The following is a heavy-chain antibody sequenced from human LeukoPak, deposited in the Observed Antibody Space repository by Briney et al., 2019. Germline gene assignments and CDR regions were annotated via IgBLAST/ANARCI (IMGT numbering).Heavy chain of an antibody. D-gene: IGHD3-22*01. CDR1: GGSISSGGYS. J-gene: IGHJ4*02. CDR3: ARGRAEIVVVTPYFDY. CDR2: IYHSGST. V-gene: IGHV4-30-2*01. Sequence: KPSETLSLTCAVSGGSISSGGYSWSWIRQPPGKGLEWIGYIYHSGSTYYNPSLKSRVTISVDRSKNQFSLKLSSVTAADTAVYYCARGRAEIVVVTPYFDYWGQGTLVTVSS.